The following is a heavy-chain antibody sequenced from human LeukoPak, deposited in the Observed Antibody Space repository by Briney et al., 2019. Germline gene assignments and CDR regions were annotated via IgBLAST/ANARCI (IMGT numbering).Heavy chain of an antibody. Sequence: SETLSLTCTVTGRSISSYYWSWIRQPPGKGLEWIGYIYYSGSTNYNPSLKSRVTISVDTSKNQFSLKLSSVTAADTAVYYCARVGRGVITPQTPFDYWGQGTLVTVSS. CDR1: GRSISSYY. CDR2: IYYSGST. V-gene: IGHV4-59*01. CDR3: ARVGRGVITPQTPFDY. D-gene: IGHD3-10*01. J-gene: IGHJ4*02.